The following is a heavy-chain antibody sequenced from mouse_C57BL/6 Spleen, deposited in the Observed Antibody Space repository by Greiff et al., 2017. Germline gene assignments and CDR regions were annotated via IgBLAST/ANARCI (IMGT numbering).Heavy chain of an antibody. CDR2: IYPRSGNT. D-gene: IGHD1-1*01. V-gene: IGHV1-81*01. J-gene: IGHJ2*01. CDR1: GYTFTSYG. Sequence: QVHVKQSGAELARPGASVKLSCKASGYTFTSYGISWVKQRTGQGLEWIGEIYPRSGNTYYNEKFKGKATLTADKSSSTAYMELRSLTSEDSAVYFCARSTTTVVAQGYFDYWGQGTTLTVSS. CDR3: ARSTTTVVAQGYFDY.